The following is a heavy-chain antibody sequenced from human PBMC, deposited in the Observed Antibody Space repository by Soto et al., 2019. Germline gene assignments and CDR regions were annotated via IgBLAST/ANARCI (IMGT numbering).Heavy chain of an antibody. V-gene: IGHV1-69*01. J-gene: IGHJ6*02. CDR1: AGTFSSYA. Sequence: GASVKVYCKASAGTFSSYAISWVRQAPGQGREWMGGIIPIFGTANYAQKFQGRVTITADESTSTAYMELSSLRSEDTAVYYCARAGATSNVGMDVWGQGTTVTVSS. CDR3: ARAGATSNVGMDV. D-gene: IGHD1-26*01. CDR2: IIPIFGTA.